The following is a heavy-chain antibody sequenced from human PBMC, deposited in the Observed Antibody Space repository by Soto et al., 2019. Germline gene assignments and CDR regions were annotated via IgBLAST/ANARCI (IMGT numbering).Heavy chain of an antibody. J-gene: IGHJ6*02. Sequence: LSLTCTVSGGSISNYYWSWIRQPPGKGLEWIGYIYYSGSTYYNPSLKSRVTISVDTSKNQFSLKLSSVTAADTAVYYCARVRAGAGTRDYYYGMDVWGQGTTVTVS. CDR3: ARVRAGAGTRDYYYGMDV. D-gene: IGHD6-13*01. V-gene: IGHV4-30-4*01. CDR2: IYYSGST. CDR1: GGSISNYY.